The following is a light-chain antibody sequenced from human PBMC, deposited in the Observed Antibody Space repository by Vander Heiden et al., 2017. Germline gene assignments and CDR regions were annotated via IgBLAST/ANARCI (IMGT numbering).Light chain of an antibody. CDR3: SSYTTSSPRV. J-gene: IGLJ1*01. Sequence: HSALTQPASLSGSPRQSITISYTGTSSDVGNDNDVSWYQHHPGKAPKLVIYDVTNRPAGFSNRFSGAKSGNTASLTISGLQPEDEADYYCSSYTTSSPRVFGTGIKVTVL. CDR1: SSDVGNDND. CDR2: DVT. V-gene: IGLV2-14*03.